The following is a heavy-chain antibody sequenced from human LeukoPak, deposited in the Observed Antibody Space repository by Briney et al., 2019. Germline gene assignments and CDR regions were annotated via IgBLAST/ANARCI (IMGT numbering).Heavy chain of an antibody. CDR3: AKDHVGAAGNFDY. V-gene: IGHV3-23*01. J-gene: IGHJ4*02. Sequence: SGGSLRLSCAASGFPFCSYDMNCVRQARGGRLEWVTIISHNGGTTYYADSVKGRFTISRDNSKNTQYLQMNSLRPEDTAVYYWAKDHVGAAGNFDYWGQGTLVTVSS. CDR1: GFPFCSYD. CDR2: ISHNGGTT. D-gene: IGHD2-15*01.